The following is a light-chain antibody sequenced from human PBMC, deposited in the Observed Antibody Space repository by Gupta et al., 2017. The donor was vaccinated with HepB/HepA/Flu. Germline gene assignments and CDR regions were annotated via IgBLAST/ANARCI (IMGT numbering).Light chain of an antibody. J-gene: IGKJ5*01. Sequence: IQMTQSPSSLSASVGDKVTITCRASQSITNYLNWYQHKPGKAPKLLIYSTSTSQNEVPSRISGSASGTEFTLTISMLQPEDFATYYCQQGLQTPFTFGPGTQVELK. CDR3: QQGLQTPFT. V-gene: IGKV1-39*01. CDR2: STS. CDR1: QSITNY.